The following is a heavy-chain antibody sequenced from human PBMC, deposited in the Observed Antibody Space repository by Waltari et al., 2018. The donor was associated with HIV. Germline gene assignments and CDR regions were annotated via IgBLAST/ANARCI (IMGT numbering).Heavy chain of an antibody. J-gene: IGHJ4*02. V-gene: IGHV3-11*01. CDR3: ARLKYSSGFFDY. D-gene: IGHD6-19*01. Sequence: QVQLVESGGCWVNPGGSLRLSCATAGFTFSDYYITWIRQAPGKGLEWVSYIRSDTDTIYYADSVKGRFTISRDNAKNSLYLQMNRLSVEDTAVYYCARLKYSSGFFDYWGQGALVTVSS. CDR1: GFTFSDYY. CDR2: IRSDTDTI.